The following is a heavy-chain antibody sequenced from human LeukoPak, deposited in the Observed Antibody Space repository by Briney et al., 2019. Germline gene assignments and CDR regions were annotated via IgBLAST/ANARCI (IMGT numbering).Heavy chain of an antibody. V-gene: IGHV3-74*01. J-gene: IGHJ3*02. CDR1: GFTFSSYG. CDR3: ARDLGGRSHDGTWLGAFDI. D-gene: IGHD1-26*01. Sequence: GGSLRLSCAASGFTFSSYGMHWVRQAPGKGLVWVSRINTDGSSTSYADSVKGRFTISRDNAKNTLYLQMNSLRAEDTAVYYCARDLGGRSHDGTWLGAFDIWGQGTMVTVPS. CDR2: INTDGSST.